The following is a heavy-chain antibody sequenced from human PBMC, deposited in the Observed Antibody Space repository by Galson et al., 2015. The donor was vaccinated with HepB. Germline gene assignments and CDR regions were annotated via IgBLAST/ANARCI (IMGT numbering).Heavy chain of an antibody. D-gene: IGHD4-17*01. J-gene: IGHJ4*02. V-gene: IGHV3-33*01. Sequence: WVRQTPGKGLEWVAVIWYDGTNKYYADSVKGRFTISKDNSKNTLYLQMNSLRAEDTAVYYCARAANQYGDYIGNFDYWGQGTLVTVSS. CDR3: ARAANQYGDYIGNFDY. CDR2: IWYDGTNK.